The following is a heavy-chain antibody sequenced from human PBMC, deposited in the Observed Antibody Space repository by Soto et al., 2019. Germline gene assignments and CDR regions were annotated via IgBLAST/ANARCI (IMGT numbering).Heavy chain of an antibody. CDR1: GFSLSTSGVG. CDR2: IYWDDDK. J-gene: IGHJ3*02. CDR3: AHARDRGLLDI. Sequence: QITLKESSPTLVKPTQTLTLTCTFSGFSLSTSGVGVGWIRQPPGKALEWLALIYWDDDKRYSPSLKSRLTITTDTSKNQVVLTMTNMDPVDTATYYCAHARDRGLLDIWGQGTMVTVSS. V-gene: IGHV2-5*02.